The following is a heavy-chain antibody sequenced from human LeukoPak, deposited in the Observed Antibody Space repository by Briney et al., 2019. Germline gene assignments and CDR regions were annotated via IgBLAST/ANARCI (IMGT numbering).Heavy chain of an antibody. CDR3: ARGLFTLYGGNSGIHFDY. CDR2: IKPNSGVT. Sequence: GASVKVSCKASGYTFTGYYMHWVRQAPGQGLEWMGWIKPNSGVTNYAQKFQGRVTMTRDTSISTAYMELSSLRSDDTAVYYCARGLFTLYGGNSGIHFDYWGQGALVTVSS. D-gene: IGHD4-23*01. V-gene: IGHV1-2*02. J-gene: IGHJ4*02. CDR1: GYTFTGYY.